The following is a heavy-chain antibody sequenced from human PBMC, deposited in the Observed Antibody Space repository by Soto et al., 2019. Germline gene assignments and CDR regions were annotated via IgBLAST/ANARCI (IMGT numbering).Heavy chain of an antibody. V-gene: IGHV3-30*03. J-gene: IGHJ4*02. CDR1: GFTFSSYG. Sequence: QAQLVESGGGVVQPGRSLRLSCAASGFTFSSYGMHWVRQAPGKGLEWVAVISYDGSNKYYADSVKGRFTISRDNSKNTLYLQMNSLRAEDTAVYYCVGRQLVPWGQGTLVTVSS. CDR2: ISYDGSNK. CDR3: VGRQLVP. D-gene: IGHD6-13*01.